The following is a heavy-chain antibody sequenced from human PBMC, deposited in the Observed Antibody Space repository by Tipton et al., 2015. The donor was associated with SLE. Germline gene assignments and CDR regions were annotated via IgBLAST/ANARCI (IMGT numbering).Heavy chain of an antibody. CDR3: ASLVGVSTSGAFDL. Sequence: TLSLTCIVSGGSVSSGAFYWGWIRQPPGKGLEWIGRLYYSGTTYYNTSLKSRVTISIDTSKTQFSLKLTSVAAADTAMYYCASLVGVSTSGAFDLWGQGTMVTVSS. V-gene: IGHV4-39*07. CDR2: LYYSGTT. J-gene: IGHJ3*01. CDR1: GGSVSSGAFY. D-gene: IGHD1-26*01.